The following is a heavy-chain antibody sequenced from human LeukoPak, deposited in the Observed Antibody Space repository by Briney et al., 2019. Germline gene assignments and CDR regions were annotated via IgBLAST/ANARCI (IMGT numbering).Heavy chain of an antibody. Sequence: PGGSLRLSCATSGFTFSSYGMNWVRLAPGKGLEWVAVISYDGNNIYYADSVKGRFTISRDDSKNTLYLQMNSLRVEDTAVYYCAKGRSRVLLWFGESLDLWGQGTLVTVSS. J-gene: IGHJ5*02. D-gene: IGHD3-10*01. CDR2: ISYDGNNI. CDR3: AKGRSRVLLWFGESLDL. V-gene: IGHV3-30*18. CDR1: GFTFSSYG.